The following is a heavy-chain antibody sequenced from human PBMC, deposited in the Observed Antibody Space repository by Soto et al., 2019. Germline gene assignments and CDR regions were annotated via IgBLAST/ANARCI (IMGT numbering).Heavy chain of an antibody. CDR2: IYHSGST. D-gene: IGHD3-9*01. J-gene: IGHJ5*02. V-gene: IGHV4-30-2*01. Sequence: SETLSLTCAVSGGSISSGGYSWSWIRQPPGKGLEWIGYIYHSGSTYYNPSLKSRVTISVDRSKNQFSLKLSSVTAADTAVYYCARVAYDILTGSPNWFDPWGQGTLVTVSS. CDR3: ARVAYDILTGSPNWFDP. CDR1: GGSISSGGYS.